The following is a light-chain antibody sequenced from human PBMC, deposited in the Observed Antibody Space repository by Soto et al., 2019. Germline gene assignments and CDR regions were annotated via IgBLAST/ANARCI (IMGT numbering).Light chain of an antibody. CDR2: GAS. CDR3: QQYNNWPPYT. J-gene: IGKJ2*01. CDR1: QYISSN. V-gene: IGKV3-15*01. Sequence: ETVMTQSPVTLSVSPGERVTISCRASQYISSNLAWYQQKPGQAPRLLIYGASTRATGFPARFSGSGSGTEFTLTITGLQSEDFAVYYCQQYNNWPPYTFGLGTKLEIK.